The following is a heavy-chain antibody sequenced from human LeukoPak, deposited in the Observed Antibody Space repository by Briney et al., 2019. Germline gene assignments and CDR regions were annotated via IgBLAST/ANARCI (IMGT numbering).Heavy chain of an antibody. CDR1: GYAFTRHY. V-gene: IGHV1-46*01. Sequence: ASVKVSCKASGYAFTRHYMHWVRQAPGQGLEWMGLINPSGSSTIYAQKFQGRVTMTTDTSTSTAYMELRSLRSDDTAVYYCARAGRAAMVTGSEDYWGQGTLVTVSS. CDR2: INPSGSST. D-gene: IGHD5-18*01. CDR3: ARAGRAAMVTGSEDY. J-gene: IGHJ4*02.